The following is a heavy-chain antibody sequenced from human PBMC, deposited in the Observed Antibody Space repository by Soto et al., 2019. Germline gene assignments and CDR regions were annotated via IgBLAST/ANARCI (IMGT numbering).Heavy chain of an antibody. CDR3: AREPYSSSGYYYYYMDV. Sequence: GGSLRLSCAASGFTFSSYWMHWVRQAPGKGLVWVSRINSDGSSTSYADSVKGRFTISRDNAKSTLYLQMNSLRAEDTAVYYCAREPYSSSGYYYYYMDVWGKGTTVTVSS. J-gene: IGHJ6*03. CDR1: GFTFSSYW. CDR2: INSDGSST. D-gene: IGHD6-19*01. V-gene: IGHV3-74*01.